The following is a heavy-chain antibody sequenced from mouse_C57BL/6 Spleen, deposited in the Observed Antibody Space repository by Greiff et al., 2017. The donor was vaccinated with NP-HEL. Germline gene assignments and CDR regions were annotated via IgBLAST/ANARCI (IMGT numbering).Heavy chain of an antibody. CDR2: IDPSDSYT. CDR3: ARRGYGNYFAY. D-gene: IGHD2-1*01. J-gene: IGHJ3*01. V-gene: IGHV1-69*01. CDR1: GYTFTSYW. Sequence: QVQLKQPGAELVMPGASVKLSCKASGYTFTSYWMHWVKQRPGQGLEWIGEIDPSDSYTNYNQKFKGKSTLTVDKSSSTAYMQLSSLTSEDSAVYYCARRGYGNYFAYWGQGTLVTVSA.